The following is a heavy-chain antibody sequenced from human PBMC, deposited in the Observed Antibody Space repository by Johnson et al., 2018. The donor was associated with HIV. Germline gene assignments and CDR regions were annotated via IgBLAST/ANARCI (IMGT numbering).Heavy chain of an antibody. J-gene: IGHJ3*02. V-gene: IGHV3-30*14. CDR2: ISYDGSNN. D-gene: IGHD1-1*01. CDR3: AREGTRGAFDI. Sequence: VQLVESGGGVVQPGRSLRLSCAASGFTFSSYAMHWVRQAPGKGLEWVAVISYDGSNNYYADSVKGRFTISRDISKNTLSLQMNGLRAEDTAVYYCAREGTRGAFDIWGQGTMVTVSS. CDR1: GFTFSSYA.